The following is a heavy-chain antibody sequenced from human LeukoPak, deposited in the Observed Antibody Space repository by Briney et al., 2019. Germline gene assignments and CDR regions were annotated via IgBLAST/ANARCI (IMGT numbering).Heavy chain of an antibody. J-gene: IGHJ4*02. CDR3: AKSGPDYIWGNYLDY. Sequence: GGSLRLSCAASGFTFSTHGMHWVRQAPGKGLEWVAFIRYDGNNKYYADSVKGRFTISRDNSKNMLYLQMKSLRPEDTAVYYCAKSGPDYIWGNYLDYWGQGTLVTVSS. V-gene: IGHV3-30*02. CDR1: GFTFSTHG. CDR2: IRYDGNNK. D-gene: IGHD3-16*01.